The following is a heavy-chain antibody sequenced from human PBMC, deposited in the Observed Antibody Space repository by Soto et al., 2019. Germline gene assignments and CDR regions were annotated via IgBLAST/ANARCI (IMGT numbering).Heavy chain of an antibody. Sequence: PSETLSLTCTVSGDSISSGDYYWSWIRQPPGKGLEWIGYIYYSGSTYYNPSLKSRVTISVDTSKNQFSLKLSSVTAADTAVYYCARDRYSNYDPHYFDYWGQGTLVTVSS. CDR2: IYYSGST. V-gene: IGHV4-30-4*01. CDR1: GDSISSGDYY. J-gene: IGHJ4*02. D-gene: IGHD4-4*01. CDR3: ARDRYSNYDPHYFDY.